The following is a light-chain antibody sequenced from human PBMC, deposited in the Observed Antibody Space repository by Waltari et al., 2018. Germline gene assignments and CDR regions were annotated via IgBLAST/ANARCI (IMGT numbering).Light chain of an antibody. CDR2: KAS. J-gene: IGKJ1*01. CDR1: QSISNW. Sequence: DIQMTQSPSTLSASVGDRVTITCRASQSISNWLAWYQQKPGKAPKLLIYKASTLGRGIPSRFSGSGSGTEFTLTISSLQPDDFATYYCQQYNTNSPWTFGQGTKVEIK. V-gene: IGKV1-5*03. CDR3: QQYNTNSPWT.